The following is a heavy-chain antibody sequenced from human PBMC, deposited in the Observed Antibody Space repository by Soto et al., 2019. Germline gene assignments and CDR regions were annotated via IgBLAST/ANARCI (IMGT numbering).Heavy chain of an antibody. V-gene: IGHV3-30-3*01. CDR1: GFTFSSYA. Sequence: QVQLVESGGGVVQPGRSLRLSCAASGFTFSSYAMHWVRQAPGKGLEWVAVISYDGSNKYYADSVKGRFTISRDNSKNTLYLQMNSLRAEDTAVYYCARAFFWGGGEPRGDLGYWGQGTLVTVSS. D-gene: IGHD3-16*01. CDR2: ISYDGSNK. CDR3: ARAFFWGGGEPRGDLGY. J-gene: IGHJ4*02.